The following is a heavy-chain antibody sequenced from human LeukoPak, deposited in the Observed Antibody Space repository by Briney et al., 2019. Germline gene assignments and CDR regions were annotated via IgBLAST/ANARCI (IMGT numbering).Heavy chain of an antibody. V-gene: IGHV4-39*07. CDR2: IYYSGGT. J-gene: IGHJ5*02. D-gene: IGHD5-12*01. CDR3: ASGSSGYDP. Sequence: SETLSLTCSVSGGSISSRNYYWGWIRQPPGKKLEWIGSIYYSGGTYYNPSLKSRVTISVDTSKNQFSLKLSSVTAADTAVYFCASGSSGYDPWGQGTLVTVSS. CDR1: GGSISSRNYY.